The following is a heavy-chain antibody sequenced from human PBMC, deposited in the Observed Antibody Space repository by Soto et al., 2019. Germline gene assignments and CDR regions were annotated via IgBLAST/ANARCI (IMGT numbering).Heavy chain of an antibody. V-gene: IGHV1-24*01. Sequence: ASVKVSCKVSGYTLPELPIHLVRQAPGKGLGWMGGFDPEDGEPIYAQKFQGRVTMTQDTSTDTAYMEMSSLTSEDTAVYYCAAQPTYFDFWSDYPPWFAPWGQGTLVTVSS. CDR2: FDPEDGEP. J-gene: IGHJ5*02. D-gene: IGHD3-3*01. CDR3: AAQPTYFDFWSDYPPWFAP. CDR1: GYTLPELP.